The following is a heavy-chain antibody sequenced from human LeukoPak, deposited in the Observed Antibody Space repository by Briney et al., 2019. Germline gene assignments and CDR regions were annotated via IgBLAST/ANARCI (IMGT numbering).Heavy chain of an antibody. CDR1: GFTFSSYE. CDR2: ISSSGSTI. Sequence: GGSLRLSCAASGFTFSSYEMNWVRQAPGKGLEWVSYISSSGSTIYYADSVKGRFTISRDNAKNSLYLQMNSLRAEDTAVYYCRSGISGLTFPWGQGTLVTVSS. V-gene: IGHV3-48*03. J-gene: IGHJ4*02. CDR3: RSGISGLTFP. D-gene: IGHD6-19*01.